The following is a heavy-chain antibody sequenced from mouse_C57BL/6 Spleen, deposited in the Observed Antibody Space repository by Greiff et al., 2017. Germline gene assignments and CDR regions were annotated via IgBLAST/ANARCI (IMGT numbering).Heavy chain of an antibody. Sequence: EVQLQQSGAELVRPGASVKLSCTASGFNIKDDYMHWVKQRPEQGLEWIGWIDPENGYTEYASKFQGKATITADTSSNTAYLQLSSLTSEDTAVYYGTTPITTVVARAMDYWGQGTSVTVSS. CDR3: TTPITTVVARAMDY. J-gene: IGHJ4*01. V-gene: IGHV14-4*01. CDR2: IDPENGYT. CDR1: GFNIKDDY. D-gene: IGHD1-1*01.